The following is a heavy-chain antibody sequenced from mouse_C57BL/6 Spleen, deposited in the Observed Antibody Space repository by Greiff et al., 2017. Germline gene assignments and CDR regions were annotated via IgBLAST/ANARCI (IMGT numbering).Heavy chain of an antibody. V-gene: IGHV1-26*01. Sequence: EVQLQQSGPELVKPGASVKISCKASGYTFTDYYMNWVKQSHGKSLEWIGDINPNNGGTSYNQKFKGKATLTVDKSSSTAYMELRSLTSEDSAVYYCARRRLLLRYAMDYWGQGTSVTVSS. D-gene: IGHD1-1*01. CDR1: GYTFTDYY. J-gene: IGHJ4*01. CDR3: ARRRLLLRYAMDY. CDR2: INPNNGGT.